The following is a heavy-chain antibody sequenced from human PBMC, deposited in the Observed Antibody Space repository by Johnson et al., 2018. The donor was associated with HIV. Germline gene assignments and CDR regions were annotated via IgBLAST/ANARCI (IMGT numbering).Heavy chain of an antibody. CDR1: GFTFSSYA. CDR3: AKRGSGWPSDAFDI. D-gene: IGHD6-19*01. V-gene: IGHV3-7*05. Sequence: VQLVESGGGVVQPGRSLRLSCAASGFTFSSYAMHWVRQAPGKGLEWVANINQDGSERYYVDSVTGRFTISRDNAKNSLYLQMNSLRAEDTAVYYCAKRGSGWPSDAFDIWGQGTMVTVSS. J-gene: IGHJ3*02. CDR2: INQDGSER.